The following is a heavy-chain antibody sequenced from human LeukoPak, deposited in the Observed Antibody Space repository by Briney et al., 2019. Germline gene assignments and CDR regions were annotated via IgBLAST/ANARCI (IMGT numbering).Heavy chain of an antibody. CDR1: GGSISSSNW. D-gene: IGHD5-18*01. CDR2: IYHSGST. CDR3: ARDSNVDTAMVTPFDY. J-gene: IGHJ4*02. Sequence: SGTLSLTCAVSGGSISSSNWWSWVRQPPGKGLEWIGEIYHSGSTNYNPSLKSRVTISVDKSKNQFSLKLSSVTAADTAVYYCARDSNVDTAMVTPFDYWGQGTLVTVSS. V-gene: IGHV4-4*02.